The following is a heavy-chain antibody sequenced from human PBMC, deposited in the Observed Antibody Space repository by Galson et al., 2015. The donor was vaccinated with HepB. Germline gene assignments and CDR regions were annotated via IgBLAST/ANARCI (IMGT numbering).Heavy chain of an antibody. CDR2: IIPILGIA. V-gene: IGHV1-69*04. CDR3: ARAADYYYYMDV. Sequence: SVKVSCKASGGTFSSYAISWVRQAPGQGLEWMGRIIPILGIANYAQKFQGRVTITADKSTSTAYMELSSLRSEDTAVYYCARAADYYYYMDVWGKGTTVTVSS. J-gene: IGHJ6*03. CDR1: GGTFSSYA.